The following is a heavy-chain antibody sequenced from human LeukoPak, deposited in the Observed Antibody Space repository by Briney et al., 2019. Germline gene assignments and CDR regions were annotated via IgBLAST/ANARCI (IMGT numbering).Heavy chain of an antibody. CDR2: ISSSSSYT. V-gene: IGHV3-11*05. Sequence: GGSLRLSCAASGFTFSDYYMSWIRQAPGKWLEWVSYISSSSSYTNYADSVKGRFTISRDNAKNSLYLQMNSLRAEDTAVYYCARVTGYNDAFDIWGQGTMVTASS. J-gene: IGHJ3*02. CDR1: GFTFSDYY. D-gene: IGHD3-10*01. CDR3: ARVTGYNDAFDI.